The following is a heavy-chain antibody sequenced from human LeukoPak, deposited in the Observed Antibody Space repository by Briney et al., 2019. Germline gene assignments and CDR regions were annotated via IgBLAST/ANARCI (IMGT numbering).Heavy chain of an antibody. V-gene: IGHV3-64D*06. D-gene: IGHD6-19*01. CDR3: VKGGVAVAAVFDY. CDR2: ISSNGGST. CDR1: RFTFSSYA. Sequence: GGSLRLSCSASRFTFSSYAMHWVRQAPGKGLEYVSAISSNGGSTYYADSVKGRFTISRDNSKNTLYLQMSSLRAEDTAVYYCVKGGVAVAAVFDYWGQGTLVTVSS. J-gene: IGHJ4*02.